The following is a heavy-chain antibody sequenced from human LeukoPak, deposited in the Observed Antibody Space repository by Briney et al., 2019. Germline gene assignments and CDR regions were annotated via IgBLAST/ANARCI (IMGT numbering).Heavy chain of an antibody. J-gene: IGHJ4*01. Sequence: PGGSLRLSCAASGFTFSDYQMSWIRQAPGKGLEWVSYISNSGYTIYYADSVKGRFTISRDNAKNSLYLQVNSLRAEDTAVYYCVRYSSSSMDYWRHGTQVTVSS. CDR1: GFTFSDYQ. CDR2: ISNSGYTI. CDR3: VRYSSSSMDY. D-gene: IGHD6-6*01. V-gene: IGHV3-11*01.